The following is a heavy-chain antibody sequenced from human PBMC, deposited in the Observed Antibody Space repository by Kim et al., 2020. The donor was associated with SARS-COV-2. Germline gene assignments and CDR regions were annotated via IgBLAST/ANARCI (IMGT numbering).Heavy chain of an antibody. CDR1: GFSFSSYG. D-gene: IGHD2-2*01. Sequence: GGSLRLSCAASGFSFSSYGMSWVRQAPGKGLEWVSIISGSGGSTSYADSVKGRFTISRDNSKNRVDMQMNSLRVDDTAVYYCAKGISRAYSSSTTCSMDVWGQGTTVTVSS. V-gene: IGHV3-23*01. CDR3: AKGISRAYSSSTTCSMDV. J-gene: IGHJ6*02. CDR2: ISGSGGST.